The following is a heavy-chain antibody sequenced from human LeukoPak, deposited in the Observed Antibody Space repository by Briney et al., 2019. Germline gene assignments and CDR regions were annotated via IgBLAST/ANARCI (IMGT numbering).Heavy chain of an antibody. V-gene: IGHV4-39*07. CDR2: IYYSWRT. D-gene: IGHD6-6*01. J-gene: IGHJ4*02. CDR1: GDSISNTNYY. CDR3: TTIEYSSSIVY. Sequence: SETLSLTCTVSGDSISNTNYYWGWIRQPPGKGLEWIGSIYYSWRTYYNPSLKSRVTISVDTSKNQFSLRLSSVTAADTAVYYCTTIEYSSSIVYWGQGTLVTVSS.